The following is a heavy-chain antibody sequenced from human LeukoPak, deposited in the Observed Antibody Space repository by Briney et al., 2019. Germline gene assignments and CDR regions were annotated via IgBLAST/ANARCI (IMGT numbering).Heavy chain of an antibody. Sequence: SETLSLTCTVSGYSISSGYYWGWIRQPPGKGLEWIGSIYHSGSTYYNPSLKSRVTISVDTSNNQFSLKLSSVTAADTAVYYCARRPVTMIVVVIDDWYFDLWGRGTLVTVSS. CDR2: IYHSGST. J-gene: IGHJ2*01. V-gene: IGHV4-38-2*02. D-gene: IGHD3-22*01. CDR3: ARRPVTMIVVVIDDWYFDL. CDR1: GYSISSGYY.